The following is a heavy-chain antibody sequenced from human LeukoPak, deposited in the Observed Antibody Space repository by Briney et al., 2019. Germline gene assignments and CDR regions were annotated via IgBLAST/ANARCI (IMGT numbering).Heavy chain of an antibody. CDR2: ISSSGSTI. CDR3: ARTEFGGVYSAWFDP. Sequence: PGGSLRLSCAASGFTFSDYYMSWIRQAPGKGLEWVSYISSSGSTIYYADSVKGRFTISRDNAKNSLYLQMNSLRAEDTAVYYCARTEFGGVYSAWFDPWGQGTLVTVSS. V-gene: IGHV3-11*04. CDR1: GFTFSDYY. J-gene: IGHJ5*02. D-gene: IGHD3-3*01.